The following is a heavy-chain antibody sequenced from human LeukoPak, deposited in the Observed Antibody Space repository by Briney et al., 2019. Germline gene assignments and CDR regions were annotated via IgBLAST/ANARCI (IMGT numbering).Heavy chain of an antibody. J-gene: IGHJ6*02. D-gene: IGHD5-24*01. CDR2: IYYSGST. CDR3: ARDSPKWLRKDYYYYGMDV. Sequence: PSETLSLTCTVSGGSISSGGYYWSWIRQHPGKGLEWIGYIYYSGSTYYNPSLKSRVTISVGTSKNQFSLKLSSVTAADTAVYYCARDSPKWLRKDYYYYGMDVWGQGTTVTVSS. CDR1: GGSISSGGYY. V-gene: IGHV4-31*03.